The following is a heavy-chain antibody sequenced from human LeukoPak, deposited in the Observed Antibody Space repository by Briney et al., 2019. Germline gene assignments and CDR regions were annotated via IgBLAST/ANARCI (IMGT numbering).Heavy chain of an antibody. CDR3: ARGPPLLLWFGELMYWFDP. Sequence: SETLSLTCAVYGGCFSGYYWSWIRQPPGKGLEWIGEINHSGSTNYNPSLKSRVTISVDTSKNEFSLKLSSVTAADTAVYYCARGPPLLLWFGELMYWFDPWGQGTLLTVSS. V-gene: IGHV4-34*01. J-gene: IGHJ5*02. CDR1: GGCFSGYY. D-gene: IGHD3-10*01. CDR2: INHSGST.